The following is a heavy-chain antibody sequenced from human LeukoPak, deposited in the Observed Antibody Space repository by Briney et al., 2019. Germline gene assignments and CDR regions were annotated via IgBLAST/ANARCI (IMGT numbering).Heavy chain of an antibody. CDR3: ARGGIQVSGIDEFDY. CDR1: GFTFIDYD. J-gene: IGHJ4*02. V-gene: IGHV3-13*01. CDR2: IGIRGDT. D-gene: IGHD6-19*01. Sequence: GGSLRLSCAASGFTFIDYDMHWVRQVIGKGLEWVSAIGIRGDTHYSGSVKGRLTISRENAESSLYLQMNSLRAEDTAVYYCARGGIQVSGIDEFDYWGQGTLVTVSS.